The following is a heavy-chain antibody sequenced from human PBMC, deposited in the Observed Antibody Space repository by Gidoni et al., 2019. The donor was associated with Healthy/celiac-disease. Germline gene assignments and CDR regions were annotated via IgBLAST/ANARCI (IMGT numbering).Heavy chain of an antibody. CDR3: AKDRGKAGTLVREAYYYYGMDV. D-gene: IGHD6-6*01. Sequence: EVQLVESGGGLVQPGRSLRLSCAASGFNFADYDMHWVGQATGKGLEWVSGISWNSGSIVDADSVKGRFTISRDNAKNSLYLQMNSLRAEDTALYYCAKDRGKAGTLVREAYYYYGMDVWGQGTTVTVSS. J-gene: IGHJ6*02. CDR1: GFNFADYD. V-gene: IGHV3-9*01. CDR2: ISWNSGSI.